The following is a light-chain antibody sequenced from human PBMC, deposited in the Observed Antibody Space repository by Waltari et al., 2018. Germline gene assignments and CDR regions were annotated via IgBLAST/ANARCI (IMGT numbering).Light chain of an antibody. J-gene: IGLJ1*01. V-gene: IGLV2-23*02. CDR2: EVT. Sequence: QSGLTQPASVSGSPGQSITIPCTGTSSDVGNYHLVSWYQQYAGKAPKLMVYEVTKRASGVSDRVSGSKSGNTASLTISGLQSEDEADYYCCSYVGLGIYVFGTGTKVTVL. CDR1: SSDVGNYHL. CDR3: CSYVGLGIYV.